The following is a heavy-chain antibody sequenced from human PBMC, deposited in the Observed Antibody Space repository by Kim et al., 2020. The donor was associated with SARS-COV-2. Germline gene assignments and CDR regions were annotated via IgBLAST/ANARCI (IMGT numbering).Heavy chain of an antibody. D-gene: IGHD6-13*01. J-gene: IGHJ4*02. CDR3: ASLGVGYSSSHPLDY. V-gene: IGHV3-30*01. Sequence: DSVKGRFTISRDNSKNTLYLQMNSLRAEDTAVYYCASLGVGYSSSHPLDYWGQGTLVTVSS.